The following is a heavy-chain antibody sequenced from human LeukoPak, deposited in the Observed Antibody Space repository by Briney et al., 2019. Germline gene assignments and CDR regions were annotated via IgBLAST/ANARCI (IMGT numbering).Heavy chain of an antibody. J-gene: IGHJ4*02. V-gene: IGHV4-38-2*01. CDR3: ARLRDSKTKSADY. CDR2: IYHSGST. D-gene: IGHD2-21*02. Sequence: NASETLSLTCAVSGYSISSGYYCGWIRQPPGKGLEWIGSIYHSGSTYYNPSLKSRVTISVDTSKNQFSLKLSSVTAADTAVYYCARLRDSKTKSADYWGQGTLVTVSS. CDR1: GYSISSGYY.